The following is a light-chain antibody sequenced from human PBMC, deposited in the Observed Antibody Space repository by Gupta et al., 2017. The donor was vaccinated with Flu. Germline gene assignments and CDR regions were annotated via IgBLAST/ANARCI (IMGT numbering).Light chain of an antibody. CDR3: HQYDSYPLT. J-gene: IGKJ4*01. Sequence: PSSFSASTGDRVTITCRASQDISGFLAWYQQKPGKAPKFLIYAASTLQSGVPSRFSGSGSGTEFTLIISSLQSEDFATYYCHQYDSYPLTFGGGTKVEIK. CDR1: QDISGF. CDR2: AAS. V-gene: IGKV1-8*01.